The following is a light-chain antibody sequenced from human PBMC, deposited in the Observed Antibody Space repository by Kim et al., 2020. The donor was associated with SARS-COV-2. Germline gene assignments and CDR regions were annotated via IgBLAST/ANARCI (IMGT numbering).Light chain of an antibody. V-gene: IGLV3-21*04. Sequence: SYELTQPPSVSVAPVKTARITCGGNNIGSKSVHWYQQKPGQAPVLVIYYDSDRPSGIPERFSGSNSGNTATLTISRVEAGDEADYYCQVWDSSSDHHVVFGGGTQLTVL. CDR2: YDS. J-gene: IGLJ2*01. CDR3: QVWDSSSDHHVV. CDR1: NIGSKS.